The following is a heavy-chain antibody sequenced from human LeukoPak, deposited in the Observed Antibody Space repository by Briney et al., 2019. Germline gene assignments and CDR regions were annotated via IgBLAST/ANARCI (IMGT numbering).Heavy chain of an antibody. V-gene: IGHV3-7*01. CDR1: GFTFSNLW. CDR3: AKYLNWAFDY. Sequence: PGGSLRLSCAASGFTFSNLWMSWVRQAPGKGLEWVAHINQDGTNTYHVDSVRGRFTISRDNAKKSLYLQLNNLRAEDTAVYYCAKYLNWAFDYWGQGTLVTVSS. J-gene: IGHJ4*02. D-gene: IGHD7-27*01. CDR2: INQDGTNT.